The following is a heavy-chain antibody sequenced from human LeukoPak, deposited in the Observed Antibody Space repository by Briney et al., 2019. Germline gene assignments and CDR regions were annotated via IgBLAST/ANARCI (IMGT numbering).Heavy chain of an antibody. J-gene: IGHJ4*02. Sequence: SETLSLTCTVSGGSISTYYWSWIRQSPGKGLEWIGEMNHSGSSNHNPSLKSRVTISVDTSKNQFSLKLRSVTAADTAVYYCARAPSGLVEPPTRGDYFDYWGQGTLVTVSS. CDR2: MNHSGSS. CDR3: ARAPSGLVEPPTRGDYFDY. D-gene: IGHD2-2*01. CDR1: GGSISTYY. V-gene: IGHV4-34*01.